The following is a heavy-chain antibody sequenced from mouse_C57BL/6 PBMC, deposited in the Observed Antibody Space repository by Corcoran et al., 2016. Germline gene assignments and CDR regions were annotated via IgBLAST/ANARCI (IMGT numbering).Heavy chain of an antibody. Sequence: EVQLQQSGPVLVKPGASVKMSCKASGYTFTDYYMNWVKQSHGKSLEWIGVINPYNGGTSYNQKFKGKATLTVDKSSSTAYMELNSLTSEDSAVYYCARGGYYYGSRGWYFDVWGTGTTVTVSS. D-gene: IGHD1-1*01. J-gene: IGHJ1*03. CDR2: INPYNGGT. V-gene: IGHV1-19*01. CDR3: ARGGYYYGSRGWYFDV. CDR1: GYTFTDYY.